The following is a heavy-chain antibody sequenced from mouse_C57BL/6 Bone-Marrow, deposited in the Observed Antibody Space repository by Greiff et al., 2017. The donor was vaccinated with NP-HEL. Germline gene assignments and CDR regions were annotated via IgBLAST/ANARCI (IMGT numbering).Heavy chain of an antibody. CDR1: GYTFTSYW. CDR2: IDPNSGGT. Sequence: QQSCKASGYTFTSYWMHWVKQRPGRGLEWIGRIDPNSGGTKYNEKFKSKATLTVDKPSSTAYMQLSSLTSEDSAVYYCARRDYYGSSPYYYAMDYWGQGTSVTVSS. J-gene: IGHJ4*01. CDR3: ARRDYYGSSPYYYAMDY. D-gene: IGHD1-1*01. V-gene: IGHV1-72*01.